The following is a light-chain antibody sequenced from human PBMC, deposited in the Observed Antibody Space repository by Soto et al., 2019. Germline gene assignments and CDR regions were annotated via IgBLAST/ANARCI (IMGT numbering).Light chain of an antibody. CDR3: QQYNSYS. V-gene: IGKV1-5*01. CDR2: DAS. CDR1: QSISSW. J-gene: IGKJ1*01. Sequence: DIPRTQSPSTLSASVGDRVAITCRASQSISSWLAWYQQKPGKAPKLLIYDASSLESGVPSRFSGSGSGTEFTLTISSMQPDDFATYYCQQYNSYSFGQGTKVDIK.